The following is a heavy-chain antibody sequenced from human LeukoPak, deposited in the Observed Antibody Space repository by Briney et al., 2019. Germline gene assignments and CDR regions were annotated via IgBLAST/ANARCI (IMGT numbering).Heavy chain of an antibody. CDR1: GGTLSSYG. CDR2: ISAYNGNT. J-gene: IGHJ4*02. V-gene: IGHV1-18*01. CDR3: ARLGVGDNVYSSSSYGY. Sequence: ASVTVSCKACGGTLSSYGMSWVRQAPGQGLEWMGWISAYNGNTNYAQKLQGRVTMTTDTSTSTAYMELRSLRSDDTAVYYCARLGVGDNVYSSSSYGYWGQGTLVTVSS. D-gene: IGHD6-13*01.